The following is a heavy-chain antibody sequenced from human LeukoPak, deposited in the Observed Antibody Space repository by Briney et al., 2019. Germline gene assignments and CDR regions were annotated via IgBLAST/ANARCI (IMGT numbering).Heavy chain of an antibody. CDR1: GFTFSNYW. V-gene: IGHV3-7*01. J-gene: IGHJ3*02. Sequence: GGSLRLSCAASGFTFSNYWMSWVRQAPGKGLEWVANIKQEGSEKYYVDSVNGRFTISRDNAKNSLYLQMNSLRAEGTAVYYCEGERDIYDFWSGYYNLDAFDIWGQGTMVTVSS. CDR2: IKQEGSEK. D-gene: IGHD3-3*01. CDR3: EGERDIYDFWSGYYNLDAFDI.